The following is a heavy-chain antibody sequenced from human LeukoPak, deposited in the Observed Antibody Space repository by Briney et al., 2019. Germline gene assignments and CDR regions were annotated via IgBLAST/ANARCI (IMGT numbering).Heavy chain of an antibody. CDR1: GFTFRSYA. V-gene: IGHV3-30*04. D-gene: IGHD1-1*01. J-gene: IGHJ4*02. Sequence: GGSLRPSCAASGFTFRSYAMHWVRQAPGKGLEWVAVISYDGSNKYYADSVKGRFTISRDNSKNTLYLQMNSLRAEDTAVYYCARERKYDSNFDYWGQGTLVTVSS. CDR3: ARERKYDSNFDY. CDR2: ISYDGSNK.